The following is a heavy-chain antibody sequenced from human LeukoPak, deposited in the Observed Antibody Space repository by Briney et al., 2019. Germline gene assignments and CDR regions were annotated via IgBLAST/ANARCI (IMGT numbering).Heavy chain of an antibody. CDR3: ARTYYYDAAFDY. CDR2: INPNSGGT. CDR1: GYTFTSYY. V-gene: IGHV1-2*02. Sequence: ASVKVSCKASGYTFTSYYMHWVRQAPGQGLEWMGWINPNSGGTNYAQKFQSRVTMTRDTSISTAYMELSRLRSDDTAVYYCARTYYYDAAFDYWGQGTLVTVSS. J-gene: IGHJ4*02. D-gene: IGHD3-22*01.